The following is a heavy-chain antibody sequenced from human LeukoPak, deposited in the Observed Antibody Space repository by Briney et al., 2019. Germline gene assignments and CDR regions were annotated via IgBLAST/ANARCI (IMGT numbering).Heavy chain of an antibody. CDR3: AKDGVVTNTFDF. Sequence: GGSLRLSCTASGFTFSSYAMSWVRQAPGKGLEWVSVISGSGGSTYYGDSVKGRFTISRDNSKNTLYLQMNSLRAGDTAVYYCAKDGVVTNTFDFWGQGTLVTVSS. D-gene: IGHD3-16*01. J-gene: IGHJ4*02. CDR1: GFTFSSYA. V-gene: IGHV3-23*01. CDR2: ISGSGGST.